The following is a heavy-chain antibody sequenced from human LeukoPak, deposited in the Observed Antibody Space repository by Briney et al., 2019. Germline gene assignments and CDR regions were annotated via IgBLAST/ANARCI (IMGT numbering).Heavy chain of an antibody. CDR2: IKSKTDGGSI. V-gene: IGHV3-15*01. Sequence: GGSLRLSCAASGFTFTEAWMSWVRQAPGKGLEWVGRIKSKTDGGSIDYAAPVKGRFTISRDDSTTTLYLQMTSLTTDDTAVYYCATDENFQWGQGTLVTVSS. CDR3: ATDENFQ. J-gene: IGHJ4*02. CDR1: GFTFTEAW.